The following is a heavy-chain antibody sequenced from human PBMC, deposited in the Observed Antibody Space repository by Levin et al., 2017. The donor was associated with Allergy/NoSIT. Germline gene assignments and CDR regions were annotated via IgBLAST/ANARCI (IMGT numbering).Heavy chain of an antibody. CDR3: ARGKYFYDSGTYSSFDQ. V-gene: IGHV3-13*04. J-gene: IGHJ4*02. Sequence: GESLKISCAASGFTFHNYDMHWVRQGTGKGLEWVSAIGTAGDTYYPDSVKGRFTISRENAKNSLYLQINSLRDDDTAVYYCARGKYFYDSGTYSSFDQWGQGTLVTVSS. CDR2: IGTAGDT. CDR1: GFTFHNYD. D-gene: IGHD3-10*01.